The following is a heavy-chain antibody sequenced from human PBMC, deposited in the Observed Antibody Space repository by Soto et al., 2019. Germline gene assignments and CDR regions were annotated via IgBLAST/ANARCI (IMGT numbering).Heavy chain of an antibody. CDR1: GFTFSNYA. J-gene: IGHJ4*02. V-gene: IGHV3-23*01. CDR2: ISGSGAST. CDR3: AKGDLLTGVAHFDY. D-gene: IGHD7-27*01. Sequence: GGSLRLSCAASGFTFSNYAMSWVCQAPGKGLQWVSTISGSGASTYYGDSVKGRFTLSRDNSENTLFLQMDSLRAEDTAVYYCAKGDLLTGVAHFDYWGQGTLVTVSS.